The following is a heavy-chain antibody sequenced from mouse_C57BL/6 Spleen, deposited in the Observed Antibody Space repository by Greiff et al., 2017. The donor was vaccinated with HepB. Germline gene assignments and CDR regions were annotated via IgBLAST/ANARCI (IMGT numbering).Heavy chain of an antibody. D-gene: IGHD4-1*01. V-gene: IGHV3-6*01. CDR2: ISYDGSN. J-gene: IGHJ2*01. CDR3: ARGTWDLGYFDY. CDR1: GYSITSGYY. Sequence: EVKLLESGPGLVKPSQSLSLTCSVTGYSITSGYYWNWIRQFPGNKLEWMGYISYDGSNNYNPSLKNRISITRDTSKNQFFLKLNSVTTEDTATYYGARGTWDLGYFDYWGQGTTLTVSS.